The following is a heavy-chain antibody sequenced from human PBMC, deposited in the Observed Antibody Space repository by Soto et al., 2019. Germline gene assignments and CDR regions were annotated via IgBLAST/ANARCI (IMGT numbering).Heavy chain of an antibody. Sequence: EVQLLESGGGLVQPGGSLRLSCAASGFTFSTYAMSWVRQAPGKGLEWVSAITGSGGSTYYADSVKGRFTISRDNSKNRPYLQMDSLRADDTAVYYCAKGSSASRPYYFPSWGQGTLVTVSS. CDR1: GFTFSTYA. CDR2: ITGSGGST. V-gene: IGHV3-23*01. J-gene: IGHJ4*02. CDR3: AKGSSASRPYYFPS. D-gene: IGHD3-22*01.